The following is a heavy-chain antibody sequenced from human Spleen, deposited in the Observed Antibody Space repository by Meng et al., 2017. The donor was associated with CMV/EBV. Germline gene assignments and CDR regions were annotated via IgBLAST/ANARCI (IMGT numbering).Heavy chain of an antibody. V-gene: IGHV3-30*03. Sequence: GGSLRLSCAASGFTFSSYSMHWVRQAPGKGLEWVAVITYDGSNKYNADFVKGRFTISRDNSKNTLDLQMNRLIAEDTAVYYCARGYYYDSSGYYRTLDYWGQGTLVTVSS. CDR3: ARGYYYDSSGYYRTLDY. CDR1: GFTFSSYS. J-gene: IGHJ4*02. D-gene: IGHD3-22*01. CDR2: ITYDGSNK.